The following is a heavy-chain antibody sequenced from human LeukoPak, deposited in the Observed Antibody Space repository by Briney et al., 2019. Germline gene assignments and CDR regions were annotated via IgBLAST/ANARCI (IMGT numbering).Heavy chain of an antibody. V-gene: IGHV4-59*12. Sequence: SETLSLTCTVSSGSISTYYWNWIRQPPGKGLEWIGYIYYSGSTNYNPSLKSRVTISVDTSKNQFSLKLSSVTAADTAVYYCAKEYSNTWPNFDYWGQGTLVTVSS. CDR3: AKEYSNTWPNFDY. J-gene: IGHJ4*02. CDR2: IYYSGST. CDR1: SGSISTYY. D-gene: IGHD6-13*01.